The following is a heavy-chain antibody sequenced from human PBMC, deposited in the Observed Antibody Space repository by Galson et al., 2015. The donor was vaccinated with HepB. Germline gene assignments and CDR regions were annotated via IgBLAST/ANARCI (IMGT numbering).Heavy chain of an antibody. J-gene: IGHJ6*02. CDR3: ARGGLPRTYYYYGMDV. CDR1: GYTFTGYY. D-gene: IGHD5-18*01. Sequence: SVKVSCKASGYTFTGYYMHWVRQAPGQGLEWMGWINPNSGSTNYAQKFQGWVTMTRDTSISTAYMELSRLRSDDTAVYYCARGGLPRTYYYYGMDVWGQGTTVTVSS. V-gene: IGHV1-2*04. CDR2: INPNSGST.